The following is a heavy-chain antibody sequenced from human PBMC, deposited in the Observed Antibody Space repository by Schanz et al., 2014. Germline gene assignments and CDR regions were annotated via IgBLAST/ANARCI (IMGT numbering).Heavy chain of an antibody. CDR3: ARARYGLDV. CDR2: INPTTGNP. Sequence: QVQLLQSGAEVKKPGASVKVSCKASGYTFSSYGLSWVRQAPGQGLEWLGWINPTTGNPGYAQGFTGRFVFSFDTSVSTAYLQISGLKAEDTAVYYCARARYGLDVWGQGTTVTVSS. J-gene: IGHJ6*02. CDR1: GYTFSSYG. V-gene: IGHV7-4-1*02.